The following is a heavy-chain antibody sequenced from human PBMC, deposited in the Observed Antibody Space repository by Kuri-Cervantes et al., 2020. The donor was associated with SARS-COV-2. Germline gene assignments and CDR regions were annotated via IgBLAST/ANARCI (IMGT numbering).Heavy chain of an antibody. CDR2: ISYDGSNK. V-gene: IGHV3-30*18. CDR1: GFTFSSYG. Sequence: GESLKISCAASGFTFSSYGMNWVRQAPGKGLEWVAVISYDGSNKYYADSVKGRFTISRDNSKNTLYLQMNSLRAEDTAVYYCAKCLAGQWLVPGYYYGMDVWGQGTTVTVSS. CDR3: AKCLAGQWLVPGYYYGMDV. D-gene: IGHD6-19*01. J-gene: IGHJ6*02.